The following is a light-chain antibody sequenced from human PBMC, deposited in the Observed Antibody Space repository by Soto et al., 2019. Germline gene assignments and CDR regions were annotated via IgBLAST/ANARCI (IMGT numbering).Light chain of an antibody. J-gene: IGKJ1*01. V-gene: IGKV3-20*01. CDR2: GAR. CDR3: QQYGTSPWT. CDR1: QSVTSGY. Sequence: VLTQYTGTLSLSPGERATLSCRASQSVTSGYLAWFQQKPGQAPRLLIYGARTRATGVPDRFSASGSGTDFSLTISRLEPEDFAVYYCQQYGTSPWTFGQGTMV.